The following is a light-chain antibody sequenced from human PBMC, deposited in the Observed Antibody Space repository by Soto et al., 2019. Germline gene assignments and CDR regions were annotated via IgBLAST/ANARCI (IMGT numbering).Light chain of an antibody. Sequence: DIVMTQSPATLSVAPGARVTFSXRTSQGVSRKLAWYQHTPGQAPRLLISGASTGATGIPARFSGSGSGTEFTLTISSLQSEDFAVYYCQQYNNWPPWTFGQGTKVDI. J-gene: IGKJ1*01. CDR1: QGVSRK. V-gene: IGKV3-15*01. CDR2: GAS. CDR3: QQYNNWPPWT.